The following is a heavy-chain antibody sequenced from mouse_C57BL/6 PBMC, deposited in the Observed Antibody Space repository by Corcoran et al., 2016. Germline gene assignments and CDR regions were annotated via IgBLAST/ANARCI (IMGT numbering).Heavy chain of an antibody. CDR1: GYTFTDYY. Sequence: EVQLQQSGPELVKPGASVKISCKASGYTFTDYYMNWVKQSHGKSLEWIGDINPNNGGTSYNQKFKGKATLTVDKSSSTAYMELRSLTSEDSAVYYCARVGFYDYDETGGDYWGQGTTLTVSS. CDR3: ARVGFYDYDETGGDY. J-gene: IGHJ2*01. D-gene: IGHD2-4*01. V-gene: IGHV1-26*01. CDR2: INPNNGGT.